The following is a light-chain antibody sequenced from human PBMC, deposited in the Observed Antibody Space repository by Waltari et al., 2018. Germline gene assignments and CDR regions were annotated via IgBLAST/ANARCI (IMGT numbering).Light chain of an antibody. CDR2: AAS. J-gene: IGKJ2*01. CDR3: QQSYSLYT. CDR1: QSISSY. Sequence: DTQLTKPPSSLSASVGDRVTITCRASQSISSYLNWYQQKPGKAPKLLIYAASSLQSGVPSRFSGSGSGTDFTLTISSLQPEDFATYYCQQSYSLYTFGQGTKLEIK. V-gene: IGKV1-39*01.